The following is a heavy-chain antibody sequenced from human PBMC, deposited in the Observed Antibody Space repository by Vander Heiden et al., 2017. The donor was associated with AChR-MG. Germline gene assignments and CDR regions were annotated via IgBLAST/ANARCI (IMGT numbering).Heavy chain of an antibody. J-gene: IGHJ1*01. CDR2: ISYDGSNK. CDR3: TKDMLSLYRRVAGQYFQH. D-gene: IGHD6-19*01. CDR1: GFTFSTYG. Sequence: QVQLVESGGGVVQPGRSLRLSCAAPGFTFSTYGMHWVRQAPGKGLEWVAFISYDGSNKYYADSVKGRFTISRDNSKNTLYLQMNSLRADDAAVYYCTKDMLSLYRRVAGQYFQHWGQGTLVTVSS. V-gene: IGHV3-30*18.